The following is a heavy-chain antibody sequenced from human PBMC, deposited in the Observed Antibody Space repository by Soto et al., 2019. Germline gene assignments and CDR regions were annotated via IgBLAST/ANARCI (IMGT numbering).Heavy chain of an antibody. V-gene: IGHV4-59*01. CDR3: ARDLWGYCGADCYPLDV. CDR2: MYNTGST. Sequence: SETLCLSWRVAGGSSGSYDGSWIRQPPGKGLEWIGYMYNTGSTIYNPSLKSRVTISVDTSKNQFSLKLNSVTAADTAVYYCARDLWGYCGADCYPLDVWGQGTTVTVSS. CDR1: GGSSGSYD. D-gene: IGHD2-21*02. J-gene: IGHJ6*02.